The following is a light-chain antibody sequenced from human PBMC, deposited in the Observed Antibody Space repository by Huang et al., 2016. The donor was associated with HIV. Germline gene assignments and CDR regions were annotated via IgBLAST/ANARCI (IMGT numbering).Light chain of an antibody. J-gene: IGKJ1*01. CDR2: GAS. CDR1: QSVSSSS. Sequence: EIVLTQSPGTLSLSPGERATLSCRASQSVSSSSLAWYRQKPGQAPRLLMYGASTRATGVPHRFSGSGSGTDFTLIISRLEPEDFAVYYCQQYGSSPWTFGQGTNVEIK. V-gene: IGKV3-20*01. CDR3: QQYGSSPWT.